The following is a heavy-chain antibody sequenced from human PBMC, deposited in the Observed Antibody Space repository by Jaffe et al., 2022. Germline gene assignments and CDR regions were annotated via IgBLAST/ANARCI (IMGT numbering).Heavy chain of an antibody. D-gene: IGHD3-10*01. CDR1: GYSISSGYY. Sequence: QVQLQESGPGLVKPSETLSLTCAVSGYSISSGYYWGWIRQPPGKGLEWIGSIYHSGSTYYNPSLKSRVTISVDTSKNQFSLKLSSVTAADTAVYYCARRGITMVRGVIITYIDYWGQGTLVTVSS. V-gene: IGHV4-38-2*01. CDR2: IYHSGST. J-gene: IGHJ4*02. CDR3: ARRGITMVRGVIITYIDY.